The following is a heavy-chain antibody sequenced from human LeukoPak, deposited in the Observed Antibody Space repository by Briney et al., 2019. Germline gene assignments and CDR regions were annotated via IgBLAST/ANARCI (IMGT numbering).Heavy chain of an antibody. CDR2: INPNGGGT. D-gene: IGHD3-22*01. CDR3: ARRYHYDNSAYYYGFNH. CDR1: GYTFTDYY. V-gene: IGHV1-2*02. J-gene: IGHJ4*02. Sequence: DSVKVSCKASGYTFTDYYMHWVRQAPGQGLEWMGWINPNGGGTNYAQKFQGRVTMTRDTSFNTGYMELSSLRSDDTAVYYCARRYHYDNSAYYYGFNHWGQGTLVTVSS.